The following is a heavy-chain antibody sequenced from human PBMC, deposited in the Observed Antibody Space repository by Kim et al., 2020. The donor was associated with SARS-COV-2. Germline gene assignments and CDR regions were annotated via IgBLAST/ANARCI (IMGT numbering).Heavy chain of an antibody. CDR1: GFTFSDYL. CDR3: ARALEYGGYSNFDF. CDR2: VRGDGSTV. V-gene: IGHV3-74*03. J-gene: IGHJ4*02. D-gene: IGHD2-21*02. Sequence: GGSLRLSCSGSGFTFSDYLMRWVRQAPGKGLVWVSRVRGDGSTVMYADSVKGRFTISRDNSKNTLFLQMNCLRAEDTAVYYCARALEYGGYSNFDFWGQGRLVSVSS.